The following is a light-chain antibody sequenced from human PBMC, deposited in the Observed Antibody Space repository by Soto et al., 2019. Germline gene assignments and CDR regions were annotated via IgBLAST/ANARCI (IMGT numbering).Light chain of an antibody. J-gene: IGLJ1*01. V-gene: IGLV2-14*01. CDR3: ASFRSGTILV. Sequence: QSALTQPASVSGSPGQSVTISCTGPRRDIGDSNFISWYQHSPGKAPRLLIYEVNNRPSGVSKRFSGSKAGNTASLTISGLLDDDDADYFCASFRSGTILVFGSGTKVTVL. CDR1: RRDIGDSNF. CDR2: EVN.